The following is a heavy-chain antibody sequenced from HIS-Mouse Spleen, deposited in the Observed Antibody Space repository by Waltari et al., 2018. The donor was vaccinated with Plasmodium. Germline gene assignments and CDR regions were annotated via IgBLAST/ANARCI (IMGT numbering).Heavy chain of an antibody. CDR1: GFTFSSYA. CDR3: ARLYYDFWSGYYPYGMDV. J-gene: IGHJ6*02. CDR2: ISYDGSNK. Sequence: QVQLVESGGGVVQPGRSLRLSCAASGFTFSSYAMHWVRQGAGKGLEWVAVISYDGSNKYYADSVKGRFTISRDNSKNTLYLQMNSLRAEDTTVYYCARLYYDFWSGYYPYGMDVWGQGTTVTVSS. D-gene: IGHD3-3*01. V-gene: IGHV3-30*04.